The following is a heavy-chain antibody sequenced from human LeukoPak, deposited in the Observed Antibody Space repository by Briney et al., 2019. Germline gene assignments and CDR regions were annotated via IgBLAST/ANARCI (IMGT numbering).Heavy chain of an antibody. D-gene: IGHD1-14*01. Sequence: GGSLRLSCEASGFTFSSYEMNWVRQAPGKGLEWVSCISSSGTTEYYADSVKGRFTISRDNAKNSLFLQLNSLRAEDTAVYYCTSGTQSDCWGQGTLVTVSS. J-gene: IGHJ4*02. CDR1: GFTFSSYE. CDR3: TSGTQSDC. V-gene: IGHV3-48*03. CDR2: ISSSGTTE.